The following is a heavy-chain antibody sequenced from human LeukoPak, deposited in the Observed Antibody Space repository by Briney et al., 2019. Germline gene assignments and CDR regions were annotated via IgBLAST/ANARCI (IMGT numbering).Heavy chain of an antibody. CDR3: ARCDVDTAPPYYYYDMDV. Sequence: GGSLRLSCAASGFTFSSYWMSWVRQAPGKGLEWVANIKQDGSEKYYVDSVKGRFTISRDNAKNSLYLQMNSLRAEDTAVYYCARCDVDTAPPYYYYDMDVWGQGTTVTVSS. D-gene: IGHD5-18*01. J-gene: IGHJ6*02. CDR2: IKQDGSEK. CDR1: GFTFSSYW. V-gene: IGHV3-7*01.